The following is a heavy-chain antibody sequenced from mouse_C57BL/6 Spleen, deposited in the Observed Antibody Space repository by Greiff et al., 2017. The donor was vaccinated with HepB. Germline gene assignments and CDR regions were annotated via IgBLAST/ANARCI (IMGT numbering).Heavy chain of an antibody. CDR1: GFTFSDYG. CDR2: ISSGSSTI. Sequence: EVKLMESGGGLVKPGGSLKLSCAASGFTFSDYGMHWVRQAPEKGLEWVAYISSGSSTIYYADTVKGRFTISRDNAKNTLFLQMTSLRSEDTAMYYCARPIYYDYDGYFDYWGQGTTLTVSS. J-gene: IGHJ2*01. CDR3: ARPIYYDYDGYFDY. D-gene: IGHD2-4*01. V-gene: IGHV5-17*01.